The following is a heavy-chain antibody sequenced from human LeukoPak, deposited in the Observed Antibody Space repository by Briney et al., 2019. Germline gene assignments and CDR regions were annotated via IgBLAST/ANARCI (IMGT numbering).Heavy chain of an antibody. V-gene: IGHV3-21*01. CDR3: ARGLWYDSSAYYY. CDR2: ISSSSSYI. CDR1: GFTFSSYS. D-gene: IGHD3-22*01. Sequence: PGGSLRLSCAASGFTFSSYSMNWVRLAPGKGLEWVSSISSSSSYIYYADSVKGRFTISRDNAKNSLYLQMNSLRAEDTAVYYCARGLWYDSSAYYYWGQGTLVTVSS. J-gene: IGHJ4*02.